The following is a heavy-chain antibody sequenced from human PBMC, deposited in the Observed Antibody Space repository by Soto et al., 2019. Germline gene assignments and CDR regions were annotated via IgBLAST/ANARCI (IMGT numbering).Heavy chain of an antibody. J-gene: IGHJ6*03. CDR3: ARQAYGSGSYVHFYYYYCMDV. CDR1: GGSISSSSYY. CDR2: IYYSGST. V-gene: IGHV4-39*01. Sequence: PSETLSLTCTVSGGSISSSSYYWGWIRQPPGKGLEWIGSIYYSGSTYYNPSLKSRVTISVDTSKNQFSRKLSSVTAADTAVYYCARQAYGSGSYVHFYYYYCMDVWGKGTTVTVSS. D-gene: IGHD3-10*01.